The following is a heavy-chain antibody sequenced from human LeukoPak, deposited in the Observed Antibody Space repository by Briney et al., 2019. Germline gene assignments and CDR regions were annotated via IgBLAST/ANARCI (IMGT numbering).Heavy chain of an antibody. V-gene: IGHV5-51*01. CDR1: GYSFTSYW. CDR2: IYPGDSDT. Sequence: GESLQISCQGSGYSFTSYWIGWVRQMPGKGLEWMGIIYPGDSDTRYSPSFQGQVTISADKSISTAYLQWSSLKASDTAMYYCARQESGYSYGADYWGQGTLVTVSS. J-gene: IGHJ4*02. D-gene: IGHD5-18*01. CDR3: ARQESGYSYGADY.